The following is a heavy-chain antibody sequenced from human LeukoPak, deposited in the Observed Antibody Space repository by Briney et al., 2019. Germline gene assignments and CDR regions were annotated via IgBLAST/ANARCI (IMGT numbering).Heavy chain of an antibody. CDR1: GFTFSSYA. CDR3: ARDNWNYYFDY. V-gene: IGHV3-30*01. CDR2: ISYDGSNK. D-gene: IGHD1-7*01. J-gene: IGHJ4*02. Sequence: GGSLRLSCAASGFTFSSYAMHWVRQAPGKGLEWVAVISYDGSNKYYADSVKGRFTISRDNSENTLYLQMNSLRAEDTAVYYCARDNWNYYFDYWGQGTLVTVSS.